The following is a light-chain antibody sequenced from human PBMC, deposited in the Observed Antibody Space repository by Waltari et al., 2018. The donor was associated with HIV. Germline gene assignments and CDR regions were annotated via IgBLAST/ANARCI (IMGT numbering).Light chain of an antibody. CDR3: QQYGSSPLT. CDR2: GPS. V-gene: IGKV3-20*01. CDR1: QSVSSSY. J-gene: IGKJ4*01. Sequence: EIVLTQSPGTLSLSPGERATLSCKVSQSVSSSYLAWYQQNVGQAPRLLIYGPSTRATGIPDRFSGSGSGTDFTLTISRLEAEDFAVYYCQQYGSSPLTFGGGTKVEIK.